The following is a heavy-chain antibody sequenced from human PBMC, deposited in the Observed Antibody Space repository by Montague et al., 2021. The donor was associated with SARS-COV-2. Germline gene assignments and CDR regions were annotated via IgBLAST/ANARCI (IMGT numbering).Heavy chain of an antibody. D-gene: IGHD3-10*01. Sequence: SETLFLTCSVSGDSITNHYGSWIRQPAGKGLEWIGRMHFTGKTNFSPFFSSRLTMSADTSKNQFSLKLTSVTAADTAIYFCARDRFDFGAGRQGTIDFWGQGTLVTASS. V-gene: IGHV4-4*07. J-gene: IGHJ4*02. CDR2: MHFTGKT. CDR1: GDSITNHY. CDR3: ARDRFDFGAGRQGTIDF.